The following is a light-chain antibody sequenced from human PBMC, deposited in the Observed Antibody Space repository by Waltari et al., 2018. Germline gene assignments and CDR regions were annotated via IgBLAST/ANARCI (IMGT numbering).Light chain of an antibody. Sequence: EIVMTQSPVTLSVSPGERATLSCRASQSVSINLAWYQQKPWQAPRLLIYAASTRATDVPARFSGSGSGTEFTLTISSLQSEDFAVYYCQHYNNWPPGTTFGQGTKLEIK. CDR1: QSVSIN. J-gene: IGKJ1*01. V-gene: IGKV3-15*01. CDR3: QHYNNWPPGTT. CDR2: AAS.